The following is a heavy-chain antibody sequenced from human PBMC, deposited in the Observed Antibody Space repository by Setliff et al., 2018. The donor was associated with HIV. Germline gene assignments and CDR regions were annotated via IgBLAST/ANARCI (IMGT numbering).Heavy chain of an antibody. CDR3: ATDLHWAFDY. V-gene: IGHV3-74*01. D-gene: IGHD7-27*01. CDR2: IKPDGSSI. CDR1: GFSISSYW. Sequence: GGSLRLSCAASGFSISSYWMHWVRQTPGKGLVWVSRIKPDGSSITYADSVKGRFTISRDNAKNTVYLQMNSLSAEDAAVYYCATDLHWAFDYWGQGSLVTVSS. J-gene: IGHJ4*02.